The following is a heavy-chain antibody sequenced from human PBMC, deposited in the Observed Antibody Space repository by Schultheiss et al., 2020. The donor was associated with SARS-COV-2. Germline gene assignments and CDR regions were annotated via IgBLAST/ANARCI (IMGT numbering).Heavy chain of an antibody. Sequence: GGSLRLSCAASGFTFSRYGMNWVRQAPGKGLEWVSAISGSGGSTYYADSVEGRFTISRDNVKNSLWLQMNSLRVEDTAVYYCARDRFRIAARPRYNWFDPWGQGTLVTVSS. CDR1: GFTFSRYG. CDR2: ISGSGGST. V-gene: IGHV3-23*01. D-gene: IGHD6-6*01. J-gene: IGHJ5*02. CDR3: ARDRFRIAARPRYNWFDP.